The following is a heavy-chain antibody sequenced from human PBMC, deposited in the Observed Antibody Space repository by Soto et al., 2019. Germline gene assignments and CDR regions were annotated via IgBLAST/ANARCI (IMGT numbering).Heavy chain of an antibody. Sequence: GGSLSLSCAASGFTFSSYAMSWVRQAPGKGLEWVSAISGSGGSTYYADSVKGRFTISRDNSKNTLYLQMNSLRAEDTAVYYCAKDLRRFGELLFYYWGQGTLVTVSS. CDR3: AKDLRRFGELLFYY. CDR1: GFTFSSYA. V-gene: IGHV3-23*01. J-gene: IGHJ4*02. CDR2: ISGSGGST. D-gene: IGHD3-10*01.